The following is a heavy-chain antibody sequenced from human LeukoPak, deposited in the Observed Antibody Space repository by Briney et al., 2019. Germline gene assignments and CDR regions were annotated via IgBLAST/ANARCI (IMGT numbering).Heavy chain of an antibody. Sequence: SETLSLTCTVSGGSISSYYWSWIRQPPGKGLEWIGYIYYSGSTNYNPSLKSRVTISVDTSKNQFSLKLGSVTAADTAVYYCARVRNWQSDAFDIWGQGTMVTVSS. CDR3: ARVRNWQSDAFDI. V-gene: IGHV4-59*01. J-gene: IGHJ3*02. D-gene: IGHD1-14*01. CDR2: IYYSGST. CDR1: GGSISSYY.